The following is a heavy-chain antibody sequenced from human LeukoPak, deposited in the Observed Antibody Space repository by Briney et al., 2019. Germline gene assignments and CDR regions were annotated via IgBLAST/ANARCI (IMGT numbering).Heavy chain of an antibody. V-gene: IGHV4-59*01. D-gene: IGHD5-18*01. CDR2: IFYSGST. CDR3: ARDRGYSYDYDY. CDR1: GGSISNYY. J-gene: IGHJ4*02. Sequence: PSETLSLTCTVSGGSISNYYWTWIRQPPGKGLEWIGYIFYSGSTNYNPSLKSRVTISVDTSKNQFSLKLSSVTAADTVVYYCARDRGYSYDYDYWGQGTLVTVSS.